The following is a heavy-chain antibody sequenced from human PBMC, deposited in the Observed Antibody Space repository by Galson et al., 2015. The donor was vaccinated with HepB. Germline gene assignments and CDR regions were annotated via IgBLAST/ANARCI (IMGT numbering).Heavy chain of an antibody. D-gene: IGHD5-24*01. CDR2: INTNTGNP. V-gene: IGHV7-4-1*02. CDR3: ATNSVEMATTYYYYYGMDV. Sequence: SVKVSCKASGYTFTSYAMNWVRQAPGQGLEWMGWINTNTGNPTYAQGFTGRFVFSLDTSVSTAYLQISSLKAEDTAVYYCATNSVEMATTYYYYYGMDVWGQGTTVTVSS. CDR1: GYTFTSYA. J-gene: IGHJ6*02.